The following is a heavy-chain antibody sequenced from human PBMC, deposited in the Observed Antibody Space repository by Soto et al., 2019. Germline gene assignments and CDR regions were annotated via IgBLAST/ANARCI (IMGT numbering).Heavy chain of an antibody. J-gene: IGHJ5*02. CDR3: ARGVVVVPAAGYNWFDP. CDR2: INPNSGGT. Sequence: ASVKVSCKASGYTFTGYYMHWVRQAPGQGLEWMGWINPNSGGTNYAQKFQGWVTMTRDTSISTAYMELSRLRSDDTAVYYCARGVVVVPAAGYNWFDPWGQGTLVTVSS. CDR1: GYTFTGYY. D-gene: IGHD2-2*01. V-gene: IGHV1-2*04.